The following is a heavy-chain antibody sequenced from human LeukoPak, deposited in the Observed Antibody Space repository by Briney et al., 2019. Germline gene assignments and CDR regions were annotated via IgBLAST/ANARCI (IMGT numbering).Heavy chain of an antibody. CDR2: IDPRSTYI. V-gene: IGHV3-21*01. CDR3: ARAPTVLVGYCSSSSCQADY. J-gene: IGHJ4*02. Sequence: PGGSLRLSCAASGFTFRSYSMNWVRQAPGKGLEWVSAIDPRSTYIYYADSVKGRFTISRDNAENSLYLQMNSLRVEDTAVYYCARAPTVLVGYCSSSSCQADYWGQGTLVTVSS. D-gene: IGHD2-2*01. CDR1: GFTFRSYS.